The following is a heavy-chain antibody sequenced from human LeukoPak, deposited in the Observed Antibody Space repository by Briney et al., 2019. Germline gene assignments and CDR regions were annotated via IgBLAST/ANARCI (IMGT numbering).Heavy chain of an antibody. J-gene: IGHJ4*02. CDR3: ARGWLQPVDY. V-gene: IGHV4-34*01. D-gene: IGHD5-24*01. CDR2: INHSGST. CDR1: GGSFSGYY. Sequence: SEALSLTCAVYGGSFSGYYWSWIRQPPGKGLEWIGEINHSGSTNYNPSLKSRVTISVDTSKNQFSLKLSSVTAADTAVYYCARGWLQPVDYWGQGTLVTVSS.